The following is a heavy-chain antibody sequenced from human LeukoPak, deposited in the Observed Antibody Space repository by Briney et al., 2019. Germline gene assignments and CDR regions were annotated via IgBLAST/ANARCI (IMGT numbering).Heavy chain of an antibody. Sequence: SETLSLTCTVSGGSISSYYWTWIRRPPGKGLEWIGYIYYSGSTNYNPSLQSRVSISVDTSKNHFSLKLSSVTAADTAVYYCAREGRGELPSNYYYYYMDVWGKGTTVTVSS. CDR2: IYYSGST. CDR3: AREGRGELPSNYYYYYMDV. J-gene: IGHJ6*03. V-gene: IGHV4-59*12. CDR1: GGSISSYY. D-gene: IGHD1-26*01.